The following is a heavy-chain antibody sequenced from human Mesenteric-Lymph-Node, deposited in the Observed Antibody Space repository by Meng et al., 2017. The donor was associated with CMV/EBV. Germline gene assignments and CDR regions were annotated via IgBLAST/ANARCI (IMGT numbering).Heavy chain of an antibody. CDR3: ARDRSIVVVPAAIQDY. CDR2: ISAYNGNT. V-gene: IGHV1-18*01. Sequence: ASVKVSCKASGYTFTSYGISWVRQAPGQGLEWMGWISAYNGNTNYAQKLQGRVTMTTDTSTSTAYMELRSLRSDDTAVYYCARDRSIVVVPAAIQDYWGQGTLVTVSS. D-gene: IGHD2-2*02. J-gene: IGHJ4*02. CDR1: GYTFTSYG.